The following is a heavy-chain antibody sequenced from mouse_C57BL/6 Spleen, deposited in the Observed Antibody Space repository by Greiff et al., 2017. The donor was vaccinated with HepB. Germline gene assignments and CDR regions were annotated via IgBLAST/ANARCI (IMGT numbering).Heavy chain of an antibody. J-gene: IGHJ2*01. V-gene: IGHV1-82*01. CDR2: IYPGDGDT. CDR1: GYAFSSSW. Sequence: VQLQQSGPELVKPGASVKISCKASGYAFSSSWMNWVKQRPGKGLEWIGRIYPGDGDTNYNGKFKGKATLTADKSSSTAYMQLSSLTSEDSAVYFCARSVGLRTDYWGQGTTLTVSS. CDR3: ARSVGLRTDY. D-gene: IGHD1-1*01.